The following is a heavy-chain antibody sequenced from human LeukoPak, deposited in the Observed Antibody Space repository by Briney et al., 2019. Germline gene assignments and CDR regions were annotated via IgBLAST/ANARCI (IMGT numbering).Heavy chain of an antibody. D-gene: IGHD3-16*01. CDR1: GGSISSNNYY. CDR3: ARRGSWGEPRPFDY. V-gene: IGHV4-61*02. CDR2: IYTSGSTSGST. J-gene: IGHJ4*02. Sequence: SETLSLTCTVSGGSISSNNYYWNWIRQPAGKGLEWIGRIYTSGSTSGSTNYNPSLKSRVTISVDTSKNQFSLKLSSVTAADTAVYYCARRGSWGEPRPFDYWGQGSLVTVSS.